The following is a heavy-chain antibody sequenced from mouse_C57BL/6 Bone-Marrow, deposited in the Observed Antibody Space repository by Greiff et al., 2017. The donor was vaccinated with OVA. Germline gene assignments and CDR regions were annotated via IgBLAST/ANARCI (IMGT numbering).Heavy chain of an antibody. CDR3: TTWGDEGFAY. CDR2: IDPENGDT. D-gene: IGHD3-3*01. J-gene: IGHJ3*01. V-gene: IGHV14-4*01. Sequence: EVQLQQSGAELVRPGASVTLSCTASGFNIKDDYMHWVKQRPEQGLEWIGWIDPENGDTEYASKFQGKATITADTSSNTAYLQLSSLTSEDTAVYYYTTWGDEGFAYWGQGTLVTVSA. CDR1: GFNIKDDY.